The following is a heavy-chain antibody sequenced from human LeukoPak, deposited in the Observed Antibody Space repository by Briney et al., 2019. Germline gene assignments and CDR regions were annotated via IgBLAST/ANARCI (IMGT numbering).Heavy chain of an antibody. CDR3: ARGIVVVVAATLVFDP. D-gene: IGHD2-15*01. J-gene: IGHJ5*02. CDR2: INPSGGST. CDR1: GYTFTSYY. V-gene: IGHV1-46*01. Sequence: ASVKVSCKASGYTFTSYYMHWVRQAPGQGLEWMGVINPSGGSTSYAQKFQGRVTMTRDTSTSTVYMELSSLRSEDTAVYYCARGIVVVVAATLVFDPWGQGTLVTVSS.